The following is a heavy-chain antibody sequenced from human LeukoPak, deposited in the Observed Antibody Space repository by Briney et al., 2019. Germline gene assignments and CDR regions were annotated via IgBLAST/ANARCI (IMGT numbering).Heavy chain of an antibody. CDR2: MRYDGSNQ. D-gene: IGHD5-18*01. V-gene: IGHV3-30*02. Sequence: GGSLRLSCAASGFTFSSYGMHWVRQAPGKGLEWVAFMRYDGSNQYYADSVKGRFTISRDNSKNTLYLQMNSLRAEDTAVYYCAKERDTAMVTIDYWGQGTLVTVSS. J-gene: IGHJ4*02. CDR3: AKERDTAMVTIDY. CDR1: GFTFSSYG.